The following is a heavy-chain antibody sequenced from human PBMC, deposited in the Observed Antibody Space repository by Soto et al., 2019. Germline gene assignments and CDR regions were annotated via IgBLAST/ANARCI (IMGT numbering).Heavy chain of an antibody. J-gene: IGHJ3*02. CDR3: ARADPLKTDAFDI. Sequence: QVQLVQSGAEVKKPGASVKVSCKASGSTFTSSGISWVRHAPGQGLAWRGWIIAYNGNTNYAQKLQGRVTMTTETSTSTAYMELRSLRSDDTAVYYCARADPLKTDAFDIWGQGTMVTVSS. V-gene: IGHV1-18*01. CDR2: IIAYNGNT. CDR1: GSTFTSSG.